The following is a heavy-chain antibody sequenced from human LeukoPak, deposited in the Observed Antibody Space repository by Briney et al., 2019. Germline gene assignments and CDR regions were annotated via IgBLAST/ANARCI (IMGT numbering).Heavy chain of an antibody. V-gene: IGHV3-30-3*01. D-gene: IGHD5-18*01. CDR2: ISYDGSKK. J-gene: IGHJ4*02. CDR1: GFTFSSHA. CDR3: ARDTAMVTGYFDY. Sequence: GGSLRLSCAASGFTFSSHAMHWVRQAPGKGLEWVAVISYDGSKKYHGDSVKGRFTISRGNSKNTLYLQMSSLRVEDTAVYFCARDTAMVTGYFDYWGQGTLVTVSS.